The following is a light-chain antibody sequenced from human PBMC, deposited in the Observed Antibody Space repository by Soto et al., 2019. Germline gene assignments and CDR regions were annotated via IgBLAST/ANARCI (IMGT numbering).Light chain of an antibody. CDR2: KAS. Sequence: DVEMPQSPSNRPGSVGDVVNITCWASQTISSWLAWYQQKPGKAPKLLIYKASTLKRGVPSRFSGSGSGTEFTLTISSLQPDDFATYYCQHYNSYSGMFGQGTKVDIK. CDR1: QTISSW. CDR3: QHYNSYSGM. V-gene: IGKV1-5*03. J-gene: IGKJ1*01.